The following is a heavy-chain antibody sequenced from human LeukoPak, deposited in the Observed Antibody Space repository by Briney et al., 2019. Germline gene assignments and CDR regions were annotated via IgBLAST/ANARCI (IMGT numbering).Heavy chain of an antibody. D-gene: IGHD6-19*01. Sequence: GGSLRLSCAASGFTFSSYGXHWVRXAXXXXXXXXXXXXXXXSNKYYADSVKGRFTISRDNSKNTLYLQMNSLRAEDTAVCYCAKDPLYSVAGPPRYYGMDVWGQGTTVTVSS. CDR2: XXXXXSNK. CDR3: AKDPLYSVAGPPRYYGMDV. CDR1: GFTFSSYG. J-gene: IGHJ6*02. V-gene: IGHV3-30*02.